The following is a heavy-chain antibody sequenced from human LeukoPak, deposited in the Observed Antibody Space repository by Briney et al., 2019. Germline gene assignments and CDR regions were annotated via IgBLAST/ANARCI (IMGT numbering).Heavy chain of an antibody. CDR3: ARDRGTTSSAGYYFDY. Sequence: GRSLRLSCAASGFTFSQFGMHWVRQAPGKGLEWVAIIWYDGSEKFYGDSVKGRFTISRDNSKNTLYLQMNSLRAEDTAVYYCARDRGTTSSAGYYFDYWGQGTLVTVSS. J-gene: IGHJ4*02. CDR1: GFTFSQFG. CDR2: IWYDGSEK. V-gene: IGHV3-33*01. D-gene: IGHD6-6*01.